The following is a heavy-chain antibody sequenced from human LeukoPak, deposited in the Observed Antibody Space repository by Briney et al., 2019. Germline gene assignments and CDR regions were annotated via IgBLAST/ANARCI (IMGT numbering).Heavy chain of an antibody. V-gene: IGHV3-23*01. Sequence: GGSLRLSCAASGFTFSTYAMTWVRQAPGKGLEWVSVISGSGGSTYYADSVKGRFTLSRDNSKNTIYLQMNSLRAEDTAVYYCAKSIGGVVVVVADYWGQGTLVTVSS. CDR3: AKSIGGVVVVVADY. J-gene: IGHJ4*02. CDR2: ISGSGGST. D-gene: IGHD2-15*01. CDR1: GFTFSTYA.